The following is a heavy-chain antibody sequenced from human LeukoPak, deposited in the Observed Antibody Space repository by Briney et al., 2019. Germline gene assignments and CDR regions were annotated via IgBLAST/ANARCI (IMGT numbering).Heavy chain of an antibody. CDR3: ARGMVRGAGFDY. Sequence: SETLSLTCAVYGGSFSGYYWSLIRQPAGKGLEWIGEINHSGSTNYNPSLKSRVTISVDTSKNQFSLKLSSVTAADTAVYYCARGMVRGAGFDYWGQGTLVTVSS. V-gene: IGHV4-34*01. J-gene: IGHJ4*02. CDR2: INHSGST. D-gene: IGHD3-10*01. CDR1: GGSFSGYY.